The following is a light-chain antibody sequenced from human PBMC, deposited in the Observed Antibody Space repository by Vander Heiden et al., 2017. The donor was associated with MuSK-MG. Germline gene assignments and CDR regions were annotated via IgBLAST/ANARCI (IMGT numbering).Light chain of an antibody. Sequence: DIVMTQSPDTLAVSLGARGTIKCKSSQSVLYSSNNKNYLAWYQQKPGQPPKLLIYWASTRESGVPDRFSGSGSGTDFTLTISSLQAEDVAVYYCQQYYSTPWTFGQGTKVEIK. V-gene: IGKV4-1*01. CDR1: QSVLYSSNNKNY. J-gene: IGKJ1*01. CDR2: WAS. CDR3: QQYYSTPWT.